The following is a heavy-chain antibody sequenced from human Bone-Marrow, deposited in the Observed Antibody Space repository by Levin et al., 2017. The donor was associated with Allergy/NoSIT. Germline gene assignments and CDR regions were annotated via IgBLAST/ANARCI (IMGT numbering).Heavy chain of an antibody. J-gene: IGHJ6*02. Sequence: PGGSLRLSCAASGFTFSSYAMHWVRQAPGKGLEWVAVISYDGSNKYYADSVKGRFTISRDNSKNTLYLQMNSLRAEDTAVYYCARDIVVVPATQYYYYYGMDVWGQGTTVTVSS. V-gene: IGHV3-30*04. CDR3: ARDIVVVPATQYYYYYGMDV. D-gene: IGHD2-2*01. CDR1: GFTFSSYA. CDR2: ISYDGSNK.